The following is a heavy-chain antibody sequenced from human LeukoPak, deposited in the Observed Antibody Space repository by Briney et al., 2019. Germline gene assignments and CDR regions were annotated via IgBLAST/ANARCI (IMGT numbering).Heavy chain of an antibody. D-gene: IGHD5-12*01. J-gene: IGHJ6*02. CDR1: GYTFTGYY. CDR2: INPNSGGT. CDR3: AREGRRLRPNYYYYGMDV. Sequence: ASVKVSCKASGYTFTGYYMHWVRQAPGQGLEWMGWINPNSGGTNYAQKFQGRVTMTRDTSISTAYMELSRLRSDDTAVYYCAREGRRLRPNYYYYGMDVWGQGTTVTVSS. V-gene: IGHV1-2*02.